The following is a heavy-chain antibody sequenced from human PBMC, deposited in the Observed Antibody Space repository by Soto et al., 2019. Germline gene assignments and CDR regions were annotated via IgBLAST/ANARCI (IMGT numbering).Heavy chain of an antibody. V-gene: IGHV3-30-3*01. CDR1: GFTCSSYA. J-gene: IGHJ3*02. CDR2: ISYDGSNK. Sequence: LXLSFASSGFTCSSYAMHWVRQAPGKGLEWVAVISYDGSNKYYADSVKGRFTISRDNSKNTLYLQMNSLRAEDTAVYYCARDKDLTTDAFDIWGQGTMVTVSS. CDR3: ARDKDLTTDAFDI. D-gene: IGHD4-17*01.